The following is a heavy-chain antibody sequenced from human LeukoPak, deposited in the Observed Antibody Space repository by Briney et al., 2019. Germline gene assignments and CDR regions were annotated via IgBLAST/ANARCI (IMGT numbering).Heavy chain of an antibody. V-gene: IGHV4-31*03. D-gene: IGHD6-13*01. J-gene: IGHJ4*02. CDR2: IYYSGST. Sequence: SQTLSLTCTVSGGSINSGGYYWSWIRQHPGKGLEWIGYIYYSGSTYYNPSLKSRVTISVDTSKNQFSLQLSSVTAADTAVYYCAGDSIAAAIPRWGQGTLVTVSS. CDR3: AGDSIAAAIPR. CDR1: GGSINSGGYY.